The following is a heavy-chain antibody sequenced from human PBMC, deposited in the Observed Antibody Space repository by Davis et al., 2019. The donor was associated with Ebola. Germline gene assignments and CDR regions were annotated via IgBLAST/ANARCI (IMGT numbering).Heavy chain of an antibody. J-gene: IGHJ5*01. CDR3: ARTTKTNVEDSGLGYNFFDS. CDR1: GGSFSEYL. V-gene: IGHV4-34*01. CDR2: ISHGGVS. D-gene: IGHD5-18*01. Sequence: SETLSLTCAVYGGSFSEYLWSWIRQSPGKGLEWIGKISHGGVSDYNPSLKSRVIISVDSSKNQFSLKIHSVTAADTAVYYCARTTKTNVEDSGLGYNFFDSWGQGTLVSVSS.